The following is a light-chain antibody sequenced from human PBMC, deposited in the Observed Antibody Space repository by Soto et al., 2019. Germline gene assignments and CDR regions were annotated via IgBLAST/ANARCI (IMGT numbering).Light chain of an antibody. CDR3: MQGLKSPMT. Sequence: IGVTQSPLSLPVTPGESASISCRSSQSLVLSNGYIYLDWYVQKAGQPPKLLIYMGSSRGSGVPDRFSGGGSGTDFTLKISRVEAEDVGFYYCMQGLKSPMTVGQVTRLEI. V-gene: IGKV2-28*01. J-gene: IGKJ5*01. CDR2: MGS. CDR1: QSLVLSNGYIY.